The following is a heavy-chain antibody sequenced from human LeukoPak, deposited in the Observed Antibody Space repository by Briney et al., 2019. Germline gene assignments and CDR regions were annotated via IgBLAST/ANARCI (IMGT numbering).Heavy chain of an antibody. V-gene: IGHV3-21*01. CDR3: ASSPNYDILTGYPRDY. Sequence: GGSLGLSCAASGFTFSSYSMNWVRQAPGKGLEWVSSISSSSSYIYYADSVKGRFTISRDNAKNSLYLQMNSLRAEDTAVYYCASSPNYDILTGYPRDYWGQGTLVTVSS. D-gene: IGHD3-9*01. J-gene: IGHJ4*02. CDR2: ISSSSSYI. CDR1: GFTFSSYS.